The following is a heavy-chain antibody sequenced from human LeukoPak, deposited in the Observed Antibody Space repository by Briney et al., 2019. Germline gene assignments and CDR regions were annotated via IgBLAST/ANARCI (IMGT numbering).Heavy chain of an antibody. CDR3: ASSRLGYGSGSYYFDY. D-gene: IGHD3-10*01. V-gene: IGHV3-30*02. CDR2: IRYDGSDK. CDR1: GFTFSNYV. Sequence: GGSLRLSCAASGFTFSNYVMHWVRQAPGKGLEWVAFIRYDGSDKYYADSVKGRFTISRDNSKNTLYLQMNSLRAEDTAVYYCASSRLGYGSGSYYFDYWGQGTLVTVSS. J-gene: IGHJ4*02.